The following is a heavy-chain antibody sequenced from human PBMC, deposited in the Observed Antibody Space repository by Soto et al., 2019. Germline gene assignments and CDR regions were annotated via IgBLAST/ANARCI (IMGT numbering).Heavy chain of an antibody. Sequence: LRLSCAASGFTFSNAWMSWVRQAPGKGLEWVGRIKSKTDGGTTDYAAPVKGRFTISRDDSKNTLYLQMNSLKTEDTAVYYCTTGLGYCSSTSCFSWGIDYWGQGTLVTVS. V-gene: IGHV3-15*01. J-gene: IGHJ4*02. D-gene: IGHD2-2*03. CDR2: IKSKTDGGTT. CDR3: TTGLGYCSSTSCFSWGIDY. CDR1: GFTFSNAW.